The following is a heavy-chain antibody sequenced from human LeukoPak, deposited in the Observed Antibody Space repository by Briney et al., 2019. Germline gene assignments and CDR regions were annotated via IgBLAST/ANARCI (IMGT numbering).Heavy chain of an antibody. J-gene: IGHJ3*01. CDR2: IKEDGSEK. CDR3: VRDQGYCTSASCRGDAFDV. V-gene: IGHV3-7*01. CDR1: GFTFSTHW. Sequence: PGGSLRLSCAASGFTFSTHWMSWVRQAPGKGLEWVAKIKEDGSEKYYVDSVKGRFTISRDNAKNSLSLQMHSLRDEDTAVYYCVRDQGYCTSASCRGDAFDVWGQGSMASVSS. D-gene: IGHD2-2*01.